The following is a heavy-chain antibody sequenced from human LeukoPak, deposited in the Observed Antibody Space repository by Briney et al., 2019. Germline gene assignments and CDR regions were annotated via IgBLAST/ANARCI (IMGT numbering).Heavy chain of an antibody. CDR2: ISGSGGST. Sequence: GGSLRLSCAASGFTFSSYAMGWVRQAPGKGLEWVSAISGSGGSTYYADSVKGRFTISRDNSKNTLYLQMNSLRAEDTAVYYCAKGSGSYVDFDYWGQGTLVTVSS. D-gene: IGHD1-26*01. J-gene: IGHJ4*02. V-gene: IGHV3-23*01. CDR3: AKGSGSYVDFDY. CDR1: GFTFSSYA.